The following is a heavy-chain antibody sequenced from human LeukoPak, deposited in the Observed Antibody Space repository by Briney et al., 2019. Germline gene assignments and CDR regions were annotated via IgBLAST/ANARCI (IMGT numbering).Heavy chain of an antibody. CDR2: IKQDGSEK. Sequence: GGSLRLSCAASGFTFSSYWMSWVRQAPGKGLEWVANIKQDGSEKYYVDSVKGRFTISRDNAKNSLYLQMNSLRAEDTAVYYCARWRVEASMAYWYFDLWSRGTLVTVSS. CDR1: GFTFSSYW. CDR3: ARWRVEASMAYWYFDL. D-gene: IGHD2/OR15-2a*01. V-gene: IGHV3-7*01. J-gene: IGHJ2*01.